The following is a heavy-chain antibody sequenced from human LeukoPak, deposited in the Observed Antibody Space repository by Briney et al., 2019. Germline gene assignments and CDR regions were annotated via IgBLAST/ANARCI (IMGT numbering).Heavy chain of an antibody. D-gene: IGHD6-6*01. CDR2: IWYDGSNK. Sequence: GRSLRLSCAPSGFTFSSYGMHWVRQAPGKGLEWVAVIWYDGSNKYYADSVKGRFTISRDNSKNTLYLQMNSLRAEDTAVYYCARTVPRSMGKIPLSDYWGQGTLVTVSS. CDR1: GFTFSSYG. CDR3: ARTVPRSMGKIPLSDY. V-gene: IGHV3-33*01. J-gene: IGHJ4*02.